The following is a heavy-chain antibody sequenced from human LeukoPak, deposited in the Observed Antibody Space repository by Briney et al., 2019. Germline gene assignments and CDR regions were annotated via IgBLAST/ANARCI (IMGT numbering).Heavy chain of an antibody. V-gene: IGHV1-18*01. Sequence: ASVKVSCKASGYTFTSYGISWVRQAPGQGLEWMGWISAYNGNTNYAQKLQGRVTMTTDTSTSTACMELRSLRSDDTAVYYCARVRYGDYFAFDIWGQGTMVTVSS. CDR1: GYTFTSYG. CDR2: ISAYNGNT. D-gene: IGHD4-17*01. J-gene: IGHJ3*02. CDR3: ARVRYGDYFAFDI.